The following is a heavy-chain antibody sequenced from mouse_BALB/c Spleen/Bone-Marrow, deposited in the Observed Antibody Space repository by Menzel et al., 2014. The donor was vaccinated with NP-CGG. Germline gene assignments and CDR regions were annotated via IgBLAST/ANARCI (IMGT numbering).Heavy chain of an antibody. Sequence: EVHLVESGPGLVKPSQSLSLTCTVTGYSITSDYSWNWIRQFPGNKLEWMGYISYSGSTSYNPSLKSRISITRDTSKNQFFLQLNSVTTEDTATYYCASNYYFDYWGQGTTLTVSS. D-gene: IGHD1-3*01. J-gene: IGHJ2*01. V-gene: IGHV3-2*02. CDR2: ISYSGST. CDR1: GYSITSDYS. CDR3: ASNYYFDY.